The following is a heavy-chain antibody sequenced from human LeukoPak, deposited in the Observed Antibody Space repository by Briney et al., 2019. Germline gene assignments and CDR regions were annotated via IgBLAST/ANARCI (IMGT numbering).Heavy chain of an antibody. J-gene: IGHJ4*02. CDR2: IYYSGST. Sequence: SETLSLTCTVSGGSISSSSYYWGWIRQPPGKGLKWIGSIYYSGSTYYNPSLKSRVTISVDTSKNQFSLKLSSVTAADTAVYYCARDAQGYSVNWGQGTLVTVSS. D-gene: IGHD5-24*01. V-gene: IGHV4-39*07. CDR3: ARDAQGYSVN. CDR1: GGSISSSSYY.